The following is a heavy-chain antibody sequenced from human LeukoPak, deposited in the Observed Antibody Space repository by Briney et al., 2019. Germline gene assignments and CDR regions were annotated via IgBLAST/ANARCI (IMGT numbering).Heavy chain of an antibody. CDR3: ASRKLGNDY. CDR2: IYHTGST. CDR1: GYSISRNYH. V-gene: IGHV4-38-2*02. Sequence: SETLSLTCNVSGYSISRNYHWGWIRQPPGKGLEWIGTIYHTGSTSYSPSLKSRVTISADTSQNQFSLKLSSVTAADTAVYYCASRKLGNDYWGQGTLVTVSS. J-gene: IGHJ4*02. D-gene: IGHD7-27*01.